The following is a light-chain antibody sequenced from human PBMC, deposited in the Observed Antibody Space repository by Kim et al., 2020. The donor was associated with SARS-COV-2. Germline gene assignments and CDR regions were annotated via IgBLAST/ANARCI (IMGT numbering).Light chain of an antibody. CDR3: GTWDSSLGAVV. CDR2: DNS. Sequence: GQEVTSSSAGDRSNIRNNYVTWYHQLPGTAPILLIYDNSKRPSGIPDRFSGSKSGTSATLGITGLQTGDEADYYCGTWDSSLGAVVFGGGTRLTVL. J-gene: IGLJ2*01. V-gene: IGLV1-51*01. CDR1: RSNIRNNY.